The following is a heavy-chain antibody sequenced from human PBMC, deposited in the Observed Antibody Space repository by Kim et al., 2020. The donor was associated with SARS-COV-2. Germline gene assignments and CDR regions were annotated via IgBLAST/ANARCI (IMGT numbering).Heavy chain of an antibody. CDR1: NGSISSTSYY. Sequence: SETLSLTCTASNGSISSTSYYWGWLRRPPGKGLEWIGSINYSGSTNYNPSLKSRVTISVDTSKNQFSLTLSSVSAADTAVYYCARQGFKVGYGMDVGGQG. J-gene: IGHJ6*02. CDR3: ARQGFKVGYGMDV. V-gene: IGHV4-39*01. CDR2: INYSGST. D-gene: IGHD1-26*01.